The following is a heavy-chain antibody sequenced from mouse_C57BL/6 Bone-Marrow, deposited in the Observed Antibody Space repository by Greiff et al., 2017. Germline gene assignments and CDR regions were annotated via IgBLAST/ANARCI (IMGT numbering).Heavy chain of an antibody. J-gene: IGHJ2*01. CDR3: ARYYGSSLGFDY. CDR2: IYPGDGDT. V-gene: IGHV1-82*01. CDR1: GYAFSSSW. Sequence: VKLVESGPELVKPGASVKISCKASGYAFSSSWMNWVKQRPGKGLEWIGRIYPGDGDTNYNGKFKGKATLTADKSSSTAYMQLSSLTSEDSAVYFCARYYGSSLGFDYWGQGTTLTVSS. D-gene: IGHD1-1*01.